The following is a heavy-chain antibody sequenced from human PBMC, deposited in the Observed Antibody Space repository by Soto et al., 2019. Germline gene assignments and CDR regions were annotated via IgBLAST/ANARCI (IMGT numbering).Heavy chain of an antibody. V-gene: IGHV1-3*01. J-gene: IGHJ4*02. D-gene: IGHD2-15*01. Sequence: QVQLVQSGAEVKKPGASVKVSCKASGYTFTSYAMHWVRQAPGQRLEWMGWINAGNGNTKYSQKFQGRVTITRDTSASKAYMELSSLRSEDTAVYYCARVKSTARGGFDYWGQGTLVTVSS. CDR3: ARVKSTARGGFDY. CDR2: INAGNGNT. CDR1: GYTFTSYA.